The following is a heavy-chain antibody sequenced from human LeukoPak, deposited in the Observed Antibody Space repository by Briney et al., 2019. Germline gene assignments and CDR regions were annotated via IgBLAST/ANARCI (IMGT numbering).Heavy chain of an antibody. CDR2: ISAYNGNT. J-gene: IGHJ4*02. V-gene: IGHV1-18*01. D-gene: IGHD5-12*01. Sequence: ASVKVSCKASGYTFTSYGISWVRQAPGQGLEWMEWISAYNGNTNYAQKLQGRGTMTTDTSTRTDYMELRSLRSDDTAVYYCARGEGLDVVQIFDYWGQGTLVTVSS. CDR3: ARGEGLDVVQIFDY. CDR1: GYTFTSYG.